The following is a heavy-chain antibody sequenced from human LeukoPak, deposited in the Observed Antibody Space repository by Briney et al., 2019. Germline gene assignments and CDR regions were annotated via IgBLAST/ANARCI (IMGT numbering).Heavy chain of an antibody. CDR1: GFSLTTYA. CDR2: VSDLGDNT. CDR3: AKGRWGLTINNFDI. V-gene: IGHV3-23*01. D-gene: IGHD3-9*01. J-gene: IGHJ3*02. Sequence: GSLTLSCPASGFSLTTYALGWVRQAPGKGLEWVSFVSDLGDNTHHADSVKGRLTPTRNSSKNTVYLQMNSLRGEDTAVYDCAKGRWGLTINNFDIWGQGTMVTVSS.